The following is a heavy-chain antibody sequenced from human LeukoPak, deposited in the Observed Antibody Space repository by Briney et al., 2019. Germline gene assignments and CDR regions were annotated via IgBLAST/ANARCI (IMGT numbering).Heavy chain of an antibody. V-gene: IGHV4-34*01. CDR3: ARDRATAEGYFDY. J-gene: IGHJ4*02. Sequence: KASETLSLTCAVYGVPLSGYYWSWIRQPPGKGLEWIGEINHSGSTNYNPSLKSRVTISVDTSKNQFSLKLSSVTAADTAVYYCARDRATAEGYFDYWGQGTLVTVSS. CDR1: GVPLSGYY. D-gene: IGHD5-18*01. CDR2: INHSGST.